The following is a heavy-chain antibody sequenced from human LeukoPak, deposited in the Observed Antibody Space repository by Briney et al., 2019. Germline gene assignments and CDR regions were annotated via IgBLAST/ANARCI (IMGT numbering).Heavy chain of an antibody. J-gene: IGHJ5*02. V-gene: IGHV1-18*01. Sequence: RASVKVSCTASGYTFTGYGISWVRQAPGQGLEWIGWISAYNGNTNYAQKVQGRVTMTTDTSTSTVYMELRSLRSDDTAVYYCARDIGYCSGGSCRYWFDPWGQGTLVTVSS. D-gene: IGHD2-15*01. CDR2: ISAYNGNT. CDR3: ARDIGYCSGGSCRYWFDP. CDR1: GYTFTGYG.